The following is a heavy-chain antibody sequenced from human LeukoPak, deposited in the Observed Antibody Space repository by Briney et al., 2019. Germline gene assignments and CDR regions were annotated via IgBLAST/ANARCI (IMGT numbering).Heavy chain of an antibody. V-gene: IGHV3-53*04. D-gene: IGHD2/OR15-2a*01. CDR1: GFTVRSNY. CDR3: ARDNSPYGMDV. CDR2: IYSDGST. Sequence: PGGSLRLSCAASGFTVRSNYMSWLRQAPGKGLEGVSVIYSDGSTYYPDSVNGRFNISRHNSKNTQYLQMNSLRAEDTAVYYCARDNSPYGMDVWGQGTTVTVSS. J-gene: IGHJ6*02.